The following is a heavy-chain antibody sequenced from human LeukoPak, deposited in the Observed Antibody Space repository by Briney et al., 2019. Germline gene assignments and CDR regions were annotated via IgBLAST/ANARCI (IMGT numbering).Heavy chain of an antibody. J-gene: IGHJ5*02. V-gene: IGHV4-39*07. Sequence: PSETLSLTCTVSGGSISSSSYYWGWIRQPPGKGLEWIGSIYYSGSTNYNPSLKSRVTISVDTSKNQFSLKLSSVTAADTAVYYCARGRYDFWSGPNWFDPWGQGTLVTVSS. D-gene: IGHD3-3*01. CDR1: GGSISSSSYY. CDR2: IYYSGST. CDR3: ARGRYDFWSGPNWFDP.